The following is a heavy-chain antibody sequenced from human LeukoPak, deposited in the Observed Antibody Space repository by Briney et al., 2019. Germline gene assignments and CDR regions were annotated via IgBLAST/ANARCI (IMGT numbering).Heavy chain of an antibody. J-gene: IGHJ3*02. Sequence: ASVKVSCKASGYTFTSYYMHWVRQAPGQGLEWMGIINPSGGSTSYAQKFQGRVTMTRDTSTSTVYMELSSLRSEDTAVYYCARRHSDSSGPQGAFDIWGQGTMVTVSS. V-gene: IGHV1-46*01. CDR1: GYTFTSYY. D-gene: IGHD3-22*01. CDR3: ARRHSDSSGPQGAFDI. CDR2: INPSGGST.